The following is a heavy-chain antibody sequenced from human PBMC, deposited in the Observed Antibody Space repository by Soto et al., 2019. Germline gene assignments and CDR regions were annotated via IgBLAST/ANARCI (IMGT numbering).Heavy chain of an antibody. CDR1: GYSISSSNW. Sequence: QVQLQESGPGLVKPSDTLSLTCAVSGYSISSSNWWGWIRQPPGKGLEWIGYIYYSGTTYYNPSPQSRVTMTVGTSKNQFSLKLTSVTAVDTAVYCCARREIQGPIDYWGQGTLVTVSS. CDR2: IYYSGTT. J-gene: IGHJ4*02. V-gene: IGHV4-28*01. D-gene: IGHD1-26*01. CDR3: ARREIQGPIDY.